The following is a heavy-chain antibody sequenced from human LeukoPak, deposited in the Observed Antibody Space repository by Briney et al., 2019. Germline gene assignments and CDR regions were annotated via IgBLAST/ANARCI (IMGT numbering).Heavy chain of an antibody. V-gene: IGHV3-7*01. J-gene: IGHJ4*02. Sequence: GGSLRLSCAASGFTFSSYWMHWVRQAPGKGLEWVATIKNDGSDKYYVDSVKGRFTPSRDNAKSSLYLQMNSLRVEDTAVYYCADLGYTDGGQGTLVTVSS. CDR3: ADLGYTD. D-gene: IGHD2-15*01. CDR1: GFTFSSYW. CDR2: IKNDGSDK.